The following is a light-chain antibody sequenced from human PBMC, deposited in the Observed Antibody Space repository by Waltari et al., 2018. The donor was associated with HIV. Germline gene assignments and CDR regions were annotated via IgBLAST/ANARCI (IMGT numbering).Light chain of an antibody. Sequence: QPVLTQSSSASASLGSSVKPTCTLTSGHRRNIIAWHPQQPGKAPRYLMMLEGGGSYNKGSGVPDRFSGSSSGADRYLTISNLQFEDEADYYCETWDSSTWVFGGGTKLTVL. CDR1: SGHRRNI. CDR2: LEGGGSY. CDR3: ETWDSSTWV. V-gene: IGLV4-60*02. J-gene: IGLJ3*02.